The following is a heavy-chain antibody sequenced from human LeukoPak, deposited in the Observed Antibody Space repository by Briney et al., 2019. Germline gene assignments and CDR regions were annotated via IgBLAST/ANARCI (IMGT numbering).Heavy chain of an antibody. CDR2: ISSNGATR. V-gene: IGHV3-64D*09. Sequence: GGSLRLSCSASRFTFSSYAMHWVRQAPGKGLEYVSAISSNGATRYYADSVKGRFTISRDNSKNMLDLQMSSLRAEDTAVYYCVKTYCSGGSCYLYSFDYWGQGTLVTVSS. D-gene: IGHD2-15*01. CDR1: RFTFSSYA. CDR3: VKTYCSGGSCYLYSFDY. J-gene: IGHJ4*02.